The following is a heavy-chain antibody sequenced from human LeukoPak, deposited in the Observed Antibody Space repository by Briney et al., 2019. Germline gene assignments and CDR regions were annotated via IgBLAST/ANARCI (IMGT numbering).Heavy chain of an antibody. CDR1: GGSMSSSSSYF. CDR2: IYYSGNT. V-gene: IGHV4-39*01. D-gene: IGHD2-2*01. Sequence: SETLSLTCTVSGGSMSSSSSYFWGWIRQPPGKGLEWIGSIYYSGNTYYNPSLKSRVTISVDTSKNQFSLKLSSVTAADTAVYYCARHGGYCSSTSCYFDYWGQGTLVTVSS. J-gene: IGHJ4*02. CDR3: ARHGGYCSSTSCYFDY.